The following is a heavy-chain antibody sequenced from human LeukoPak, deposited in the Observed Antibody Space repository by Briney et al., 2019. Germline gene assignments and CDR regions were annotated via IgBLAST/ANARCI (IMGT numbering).Heavy chain of an antibody. V-gene: IGHV4-59*01. CDR2: IYYSGST. J-gene: IGHJ6*03. CDR1: GGSISSYY. Sequence: RTSETLSLTCTVSGGSISSYYWSWIRQPPGKGLEWIGYIYYSGSTNYNPSLKSRVTISVDTSKNQFSLKLSSVTAADTAVYYCARDRPGSGTTDYYYYMDVWGKGTTVTVSS. CDR3: ARDRPGSGTTDYYYYMDV. D-gene: IGHD3-10*01.